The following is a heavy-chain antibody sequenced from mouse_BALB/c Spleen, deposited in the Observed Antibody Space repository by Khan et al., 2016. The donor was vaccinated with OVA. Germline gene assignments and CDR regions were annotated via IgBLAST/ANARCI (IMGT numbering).Heavy chain of an antibody. Sequence: QIQLVQSGPELKKPGETVRISCKASGYTFSTAGMQWVQKMPGKGLKWIGWINTHSGVPKYAEDFKGRFAFSLETSASTVYLQITNLKNEDTATYFCVSGGAAFYRNDGGAMDYWGQGTSVTVSS. CDR1: GYTFSTAG. CDR3: VSGGAAFYRNDGGAMDY. V-gene: IGHV9-4*02. J-gene: IGHJ4*01. CDR2: INTHSGVP. D-gene: IGHD2-14*01.